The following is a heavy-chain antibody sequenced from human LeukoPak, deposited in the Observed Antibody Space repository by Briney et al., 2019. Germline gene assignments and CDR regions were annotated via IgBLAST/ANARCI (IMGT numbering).Heavy chain of an antibody. V-gene: IGHV4-59*02. Sequence: PSETLSLTCTVSGGSVTPSYWSWIRQPPGEGLEWIGNFRYSGNTDYNPSLKSRVTISLDTSKNQFSLKLTSVTAADTAVYYCARETYNFWSGYPDYWGQGALVTVSS. D-gene: IGHD3-3*01. J-gene: IGHJ4*02. CDR2: FRYSGNT. CDR1: GGSVTPSY. CDR3: ARETYNFWSGYPDY.